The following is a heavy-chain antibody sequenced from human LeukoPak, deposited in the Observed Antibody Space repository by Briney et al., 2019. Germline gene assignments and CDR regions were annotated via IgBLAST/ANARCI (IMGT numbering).Heavy chain of an antibody. Sequence: SETLSLTCAVYGCSFNDYYWNWIRQPPGKGLEWIGEINARGDTNYNPSLKNRVTISVDTSKKQFSLRLTSMIAADTALYYCARGQVPAARGYNWFDPWGQGTLVTVSS. J-gene: IGHJ5*02. CDR1: GCSFNDYY. CDR2: INARGDT. V-gene: IGHV4-34*01. D-gene: IGHD2-2*01. CDR3: ARGQVPAARGYNWFDP.